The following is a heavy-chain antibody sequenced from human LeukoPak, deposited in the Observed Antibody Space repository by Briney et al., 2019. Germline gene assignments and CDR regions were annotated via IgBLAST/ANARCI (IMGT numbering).Heavy chain of an antibody. V-gene: IGHV4-34*01. J-gene: IGHJ4*02. CDR2: VSPGGST. CDR3: AQWLRHFDY. CDR1: SESSGGDD. D-gene: IGHD5-12*01. Sequence: SETLSLTCAMHSESSGGDDWTWIRQPPGKGLEWIGEVSPGGSTRYNPSLKSRVTISVDTSKNQFSLKLSSVTAADTAVYYCAQWLRHFDYWGQGTLVTVSS.